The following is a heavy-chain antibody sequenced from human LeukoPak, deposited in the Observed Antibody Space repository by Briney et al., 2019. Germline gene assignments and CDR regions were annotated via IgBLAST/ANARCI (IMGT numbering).Heavy chain of an antibody. V-gene: IGHV4-34*01. J-gene: IGHJ4*02. D-gene: IGHD2/OR15-2a*01. CDR1: GGSFSGYY. Sequence: SETLSLTCAVYGGSFSGYYWSWIRQPPGKGLEWIGEINHSGSTNYNPSLKSRVTISVDTSRNQFSLKLSSVTAADTAVYYCARGRRLTTWFDYWGQGTLVTVSS. CDR2: INHSGST. CDR3: ARGRRLTTWFDY.